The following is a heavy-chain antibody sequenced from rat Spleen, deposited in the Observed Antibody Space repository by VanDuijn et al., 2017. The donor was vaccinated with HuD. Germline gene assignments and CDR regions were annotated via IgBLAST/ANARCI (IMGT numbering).Heavy chain of an antibody. D-gene: IGHD1-9*01. V-gene: IGHV5-31*01. J-gene: IGHJ2*01. CDR1: GFTFNYYW. Sequence: EVQLVESGGGLVQPGRSLKLSCVTSGFTFNYYWMTWIRQAPGKGLEWVASITKTGDNSFYPDSVKGRFTVSRDNAKSTLFLQMNSLRSEDTATYYCARPTTGIPFNYWGQGVMVTVSS. CDR3: ARPTTGIPFNY. CDR2: ITKTGDNS.